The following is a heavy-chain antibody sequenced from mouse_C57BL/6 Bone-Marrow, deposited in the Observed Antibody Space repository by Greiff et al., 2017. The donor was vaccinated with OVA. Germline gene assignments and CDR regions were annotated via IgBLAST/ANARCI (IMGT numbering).Heavy chain of an antibody. V-gene: IGHV1-9*01. J-gene: IGHJ4*01. CDR1: GYTFTGYW. CDR3: ASSSSSLYAMDY. CDR2: ILPGSGST. Sequence: VQLQQSGAELMKPGASVKLSCKATGYTFTGYWIEWVKQRPGHGLEWIGEILPGSGSTNYTEKFKGKATFTANTSSNTDYMHLSSLTTEDSAIYYCASSSSSLYAMDYWGQGTSVTVSS. D-gene: IGHD3-1*01.